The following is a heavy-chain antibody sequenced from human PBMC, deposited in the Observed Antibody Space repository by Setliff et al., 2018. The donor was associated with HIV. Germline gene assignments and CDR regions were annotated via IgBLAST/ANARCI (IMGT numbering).Heavy chain of an antibody. J-gene: IGHJ4*02. CDR3: ARRPSPYYYYDSSGYSGGNVDY. CDR1: GGSITTSSFY. V-gene: IGHV4-39*01. Sequence: LSLTCTVSGGSITTSSFYWGWIRQPPGKGLEWIGDIYYSGTTHYNPSLKSRITISVDTSKNQFSLKLSSVTAADTAVYYCARRPSPYYYYDSSGYSGGNVDYWGQGTLGTSPQ. CDR2: IYYSGTT. D-gene: IGHD3-22*01.